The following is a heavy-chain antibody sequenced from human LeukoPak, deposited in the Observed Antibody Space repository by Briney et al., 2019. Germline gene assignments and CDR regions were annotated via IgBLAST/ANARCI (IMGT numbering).Heavy chain of an antibody. CDR3: ARDIGIAVAGGPSYYFDY. CDR2: MNPSSGNT. D-gene: IGHD6-19*01. CDR1: GYTFTSYD. V-gene: IGHV1-8*01. J-gene: IGHJ4*02. Sequence: ASVKVSCKASGYTFTSYDINWVRQATGQGLEWMGWMNPSSGNTGYAQKFQGRVTMTRNTSISTAYMELSSLRSEDTAVYYCARDIGIAVAGGPSYYFDYWGQGTLVTVSS.